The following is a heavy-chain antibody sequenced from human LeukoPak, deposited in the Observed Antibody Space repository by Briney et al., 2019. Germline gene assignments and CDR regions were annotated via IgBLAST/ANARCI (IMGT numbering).Heavy chain of an antibody. V-gene: IGHV5-51*01. Sequence: RGESLKISCKGSGYSLTSYWIGWVRQMPGKGLEWMGIIYPGDSDTRYSPSFQGQVTISADKSISTAYLQWSSLKASDTAMYYCARSGYSYGYTFDYWGQGTLVTVSS. J-gene: IGHJ4*02. CDR1: GYSLTSYW. CDR3: ARSGYSYGYTFDY. CDR2: IYPGDSDT. D-gene: IGHD5-18*01.